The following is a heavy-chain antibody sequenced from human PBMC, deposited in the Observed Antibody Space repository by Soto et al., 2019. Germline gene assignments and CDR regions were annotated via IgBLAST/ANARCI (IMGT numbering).Heavy chain of an antibody. CDR3: TRAFYSGSYYTDS. CDR1: GFTLSSYA. J-gene: IGHJ4*02. Sequence: PGGSLRLSCAASGFTLSSYAMSWVRQIPGKGLQWVSSISGDGGITYYADSLKGQFTISRDNSKDTLYLQMNSLKTEDTAMYYCTRAFYSGSYYTDSWGQGTLVTVSS. CDR2: ISGDGGIT. D-gene: IGHD1-26*01. V-gene: IGHV3-23*01.